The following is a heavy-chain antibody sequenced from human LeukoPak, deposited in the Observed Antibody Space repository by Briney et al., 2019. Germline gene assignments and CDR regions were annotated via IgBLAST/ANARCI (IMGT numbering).Heavy chain of an antibody. CDR2: INAGNGNT. CDR1: GYTFTSYA. D-gene: IGHD3-22*01. Sequence: ASVKVSCKASGYTFTSYAMHWVRQAPGQRLERMGWINAGNGNTKYSQKFQGRVTITRDTSASTAYMELSSLRSEDTAVYYCARVTGVGSKVVYPFDPWGQGTLVTVSS. CDR3: ARVTGVGSKVVYPFDP. J-gene: IGHJ5*02. V-gene: IGHV1-3*01.